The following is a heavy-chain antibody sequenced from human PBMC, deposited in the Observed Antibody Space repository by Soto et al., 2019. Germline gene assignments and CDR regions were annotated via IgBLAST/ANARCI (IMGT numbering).Heavy chain of an antibody. J-gene: IGHJ6*02. CDR2: IIPIFGAA. D-gene: IGHD2-2*01. V-gene: IGHV1-69*06. CDR3: ARDFMMGITVVVPAAIYVGGMDV. CDR1: GGTFSSYA. Sequence: SVKVSCKASGGTFSSYAISWVRQAPGQGLEWMGGIIPIFGAANYAQKFQGRVTITADKSTSTAYMELSSLRSEDTAVYYCARDFMMGITVVVPAAIYVGGMDVWGQGTTVTVSS.